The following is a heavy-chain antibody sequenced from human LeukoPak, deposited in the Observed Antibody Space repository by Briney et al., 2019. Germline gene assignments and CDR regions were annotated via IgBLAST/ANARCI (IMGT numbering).Heavy chain of an antibody. CDR1: GGSISSGGYY. V-gene: IGHV4-61*08. CDR3: ARHVGSWFGELGMDI. D-gene: IGHD3-10*01. Sequence: SQTLSLTCTVSGGSISSGGYYWSWIRQPPGKGLEWIGYIYYSGSTNYNPSLKSRVTISVDTSKNQFSLKLSSVTAADTAVYYCARHVGSWFGELGMDIWGQGTMVTVSS. J-gene: IGHJ3*02. CDR2: IYYSGST.